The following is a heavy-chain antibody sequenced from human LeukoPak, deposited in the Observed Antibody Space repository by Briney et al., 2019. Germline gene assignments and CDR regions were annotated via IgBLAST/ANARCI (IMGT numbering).Heavy chain of an antibody. D-gene: IGHD3-3*01. V-gene: IGHV3-53*01. CDR2: IYSGGGT. CDR1: GFSVSSNY. Sequence: PGGSLRLSCAASGFSVSSNYMNWVRQGPGKGLEWVSVIYSGGGTDYADSVKGRFTISRDNSKNTLYLQMNSLRAEDTAVYYCARWYFWSGYFLRYFDLWGRGTLVTVSS. J-gene: IGHJ2*01. CDR3: ARWYFWSGYFLRYFDL.